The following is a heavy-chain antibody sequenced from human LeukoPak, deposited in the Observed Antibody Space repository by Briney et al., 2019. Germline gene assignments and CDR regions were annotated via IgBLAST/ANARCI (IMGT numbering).Heavy chain of an antibody. CDR2: IDTAGGT. CDR1: GFTFSSYD. Sequence: PGGSLRLSCAASGFTFSSYDMHWVRQGPGKGLEWVSGIDTAGGTYYAGSVKGRFTISRDNSKNTLYLQMNSLRAEDTAVYYCAKNFFLENSDRGDAFDIWGQGTMVTVSS. D-gene: IGHD2/OR15-2a*01. J-gene: IGHJ3*02. V-gene: IGHV3-13*04. CDR3: AKNFFLENSDRGDAFDI.